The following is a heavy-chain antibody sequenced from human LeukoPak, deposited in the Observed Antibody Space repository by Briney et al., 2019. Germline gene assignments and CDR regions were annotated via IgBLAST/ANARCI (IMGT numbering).Heavy chain of an antibody. CDR1: GFSLNTRGVG. Sequence: SGPTLVNPTQTLTLTCTFSGFSLNTRGVGVGWIRQPPGRALEWLALIYWDDDRRYSPFLKSRLTITKDTSKNQVVLTMTNMDPVDTATYFCAHRKNYYDSSVFDNWGQGTLVTVSS. CDR2: IYWDDDR. CDR3: AHRKNYYDSSVFDN. D-gene: IGHD3-22*01. V-gene: IGHV2-5*02. J-gene: IGHJ4*02.